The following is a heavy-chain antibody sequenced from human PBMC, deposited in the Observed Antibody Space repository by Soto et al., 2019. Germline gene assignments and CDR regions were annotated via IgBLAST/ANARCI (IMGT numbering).Heavy chain of an antibody. CDR2: IYPGDSDT. V-gene: IGHV5-51*01. CDR1: GYSFTSYW. Sequence: GESLKISCNFSGYSFTSYWIGWVRQMPGKGLEWMGIIYPGDSDTRYSPSFQGQVTISADKSISTAYLQWSSLKASDTAMYYCARCLSGSGSRRARYYGMEGWGQGTKVSVSS. CDR3: ARCLSGSGSRRARYYGMEG. J-gene: IGHJ6*02. D-gene: IGHD3-10*01.